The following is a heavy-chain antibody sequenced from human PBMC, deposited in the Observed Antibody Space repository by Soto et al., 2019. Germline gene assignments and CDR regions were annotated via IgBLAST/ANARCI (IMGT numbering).Heavy chain of an antibody. CDR1: GGSISSGGYY. V-gene: IGHV4-31*03. J-gene: IGHJ6*02. CDR3: ASTSLIQLRDPYYGMDV. Sequence: SETLSLTCTVSGGSISSGGYYWSWIRQHPGKGLEWIGYIYYSGSTYYNPSLKSRVTISVDTSKNQFSLKLSSVTAADTAVYYCASTSLIQLRDPYYGMDVWGQGTTVTVSS. CDR2: IYYSGST. D-gene: IGHD5-18*01.